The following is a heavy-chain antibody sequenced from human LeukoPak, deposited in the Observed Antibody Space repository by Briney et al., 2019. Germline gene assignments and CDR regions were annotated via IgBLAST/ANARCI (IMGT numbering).Heavy chain of an antibody. CDR1: RGSINNQY. J-gene: IGHJ4*02. CDR2: MYTNGES. Sequence: SETLSLTCTVSRGSINNQYWSWIRQPAGQGLEWIGRMYTNGESDYNPSLKSRVAMSVDTSKSQFSLKLKYMTAADTALDYCARGYYGGAVDSWGQGILVIVSS. CDR3: ARGYYGGAVDS. D-gene: IGHD3-16*01. V-gene: IGHV4-4*07.